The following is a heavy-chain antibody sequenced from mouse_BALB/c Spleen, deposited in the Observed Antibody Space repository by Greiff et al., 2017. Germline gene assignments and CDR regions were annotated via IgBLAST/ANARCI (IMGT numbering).Heavy chain of an antibody. CDR1: GYAFSSYW. CDR3: ARGGAMDY. J-gene: IGHJ4*01. Sequence: VQLQQPGAELVRPGSSVKISCKASGYAFSSYWMNWVKQRPGQGLEWIGQIYPGDGDTNYNGKFKGKATLTADKSSSTAYMQLSSLTSEDSAVYFCARGGAMDYWGQGTSVTVSS. CDR2: IYPGDGDT. V-gene: IGHV1-80*01.